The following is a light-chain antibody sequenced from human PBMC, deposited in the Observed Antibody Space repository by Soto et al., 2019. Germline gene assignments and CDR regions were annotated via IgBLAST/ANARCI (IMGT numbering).Light chain of an antibody. J-gene: IGLJ2*01. V-gene: IGLV2-14*03. CDR3: NSYASSSTVV. Sequence: QSALTQPASVSGSPGQSITISCTGTSSDVGGYNYVSWYQHHPGKAPKLMIYDVSNRPSGVSDRFSGSKSGNTASRTISGLQAEDEPDYYCNSYASSSTVVFGGGTKLTVL. CDR1: SSDVGGYNY. CDR2: DVS.